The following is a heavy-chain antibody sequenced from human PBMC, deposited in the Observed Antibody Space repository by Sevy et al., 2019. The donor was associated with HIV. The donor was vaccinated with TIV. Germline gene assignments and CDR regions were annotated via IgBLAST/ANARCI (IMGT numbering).Heavy chain of an antibody. V-gene: IGHV3-30*04. Sequence: GGSLRLSCAASGFTFSSYAMHWVRQAPGKGLEWVVVISYDGSNKYYADSVKGRFTISRDNSKNTLYLQMNSLRAEDTAVYYCARGSDLGLSGTLDYWGQGTLVTVSS. CDR3: ARGSDLGLSGTLDY. CDR2: ISYDGSNK. J-gene: IGHJ4*02. D-gene: IGHD3-10*01. CDR1: GFTFSSYA.